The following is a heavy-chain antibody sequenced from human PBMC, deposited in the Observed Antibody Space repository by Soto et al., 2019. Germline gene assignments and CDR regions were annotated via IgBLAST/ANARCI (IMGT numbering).Heavy chain of an antibody. Sequence: SETLSLTCTVSGGSISSSSYYWGWIRQPPGKGLEWIGSIYYSGSTYYNPSLKSRVTISVDTSKNQFSLKLSSVTAADTAVYYCARHVFSRSAKLFYYYYYGMDVWGQGTTVSVSS. CDR3: ARHVFSRSAKLFYYYYYGMDV. J-gene: IGHJ6*02. V-gene: IGHV4-39*01. CDR2: IYYSGST. D-gene: IGHD6-6*01. CDR1: GGSISSSSYY.